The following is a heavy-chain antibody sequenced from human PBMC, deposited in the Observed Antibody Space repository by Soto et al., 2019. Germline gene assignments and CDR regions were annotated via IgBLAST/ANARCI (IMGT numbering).Heavy chain of an antibody. Sequence: QVQLQESGPGLVKPSQTLSLTCTVSGGSISSGDYYWSWIRQPPGKGLEWIGYIYYSGSTYYNPSLKSRVTMSVDTSKNQFSLKRSSVTAADTAVYYCARKNYDSSGYVGGMDVWGQGTTVTVSS. V-gene: IGHV4-30-4*01. D-gene: IGHD3-22*01. CDR2: IYYSGST. CDR3: ARKNYDSSGYVGGMDV. J-gene: IGHJ6*02. CDR1: GGSISSGDYY.